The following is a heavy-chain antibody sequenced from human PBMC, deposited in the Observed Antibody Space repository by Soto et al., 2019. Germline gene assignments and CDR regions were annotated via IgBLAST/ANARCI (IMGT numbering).Heavy chain of an antibody. J-gene: IGHJ4*02. CDR3: ARHENMLRGLTHLDY. CDR1: GDSISSDTYY. D-gene: IGHD3-10*01. CDR2: IYYSGST. Sequence: PSETLSLTCTVSGDSISSDTYYWGWIRQPPGKGLEWIGSIYYSGSTYYNPSLKSRVTISVDTSKNQFSLKMRSVTAADTAVYYCARHENMLRGLTHLDYWGPGTLVTVSS. V-gene: IGHV4-39*01.